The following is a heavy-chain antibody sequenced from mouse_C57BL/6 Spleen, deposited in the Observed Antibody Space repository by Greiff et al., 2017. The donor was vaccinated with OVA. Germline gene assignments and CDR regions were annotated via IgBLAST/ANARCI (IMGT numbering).Heavy chain of an antibody. J-gene: IGHJ3*01. V-gene: IGHV1-72*01. Sequence: LQQPVSSLVPPVSSVPLSCPASFFTFPSSLIPCVQHLPVPVLSWIGRIDPNSGGTKYNEKFKSKATLTVDKPSSTAYMQLSSLTSEDSAVYYCARDGNYVGAYWGQGTLVTVSA. CDR2: IDPNSGGT. CDR3: ARDGNYVGAY. CDR1: FFTFPSSL. D-gene: IGHD2-1*01.